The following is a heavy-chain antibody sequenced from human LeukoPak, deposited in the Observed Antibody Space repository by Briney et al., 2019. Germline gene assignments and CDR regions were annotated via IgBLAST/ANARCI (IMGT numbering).Heavy chain of an antibody. J-gene: IGHJ4*02. CDR3: ARRYDYVWRYLSD. CDR2: IYYSGST. Sequence: PSGTLSLTCTVSGGSISSSSYYWGWIRQPPGKGLEWIGSIYYSGSTYYNPSLKSRVTISVDTSKNQFSLKLSSVTAADTAVYYCARRYDYVWRYLSDWGQGTLVTVSS. D-gene: IGHD3-16*01. V-gene: IGHV4-39*01. CDR1: GGSISSSSYY.